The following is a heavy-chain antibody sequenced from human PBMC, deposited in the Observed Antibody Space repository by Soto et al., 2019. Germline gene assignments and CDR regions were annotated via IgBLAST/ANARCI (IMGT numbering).Heavy chain of an antibody. J-gene: IGHJ4*02. Sequence: QVQLQESGPGLVKPSQTLSLTCTVSGGSISSGGYYWSWIRQHPGKGLEWIGYIYYSGSTYYNPSLKSRVTITVDTSKNQFYLKLSSVTAADTAVYYCARAYSSSWSEYFDYWGQGTLVTVSS. CDR3: ARAYSSSWSEYFDY. D-gene: IGHD6-13*01. V-gene: IGHV4-31*03. CDR1: GGSISSGGYY. CDR2: IYYSGST.